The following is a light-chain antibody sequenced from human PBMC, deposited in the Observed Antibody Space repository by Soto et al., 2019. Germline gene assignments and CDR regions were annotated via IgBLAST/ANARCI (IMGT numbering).Light chain of an antibody. CDR2: AAS. CDR3: QQLNSPLT. V-gene: IGKV1-9*01. J-gene: IGKJ4*01. CDR1: QGISSY. Sequence: DIQLTQSPSFLSASVGDRVTITCRASQGISSYLAWYQQKPGKAPKLLIYAASTLQSGVPSRFSGSGSGTEFTLTISSLQPEDSATYYCQQLNSPLTFGGGTKVEIK.